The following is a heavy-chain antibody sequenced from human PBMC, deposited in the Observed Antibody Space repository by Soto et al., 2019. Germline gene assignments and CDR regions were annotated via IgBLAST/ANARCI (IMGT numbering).Heavy chain of an antibody. CDR2: FSSSGGVT. D-gene: IGHD2-15*01. CDR3: TKANRYCSGANCFTSDY. CDR1: GFTFRNYA. V-gene: IGHV3-23*01. J-gene: IGHJ4*02. Sequence: GGSLRLSCAASGFTFRNYAMSWVRQAPGKGLEWVSTFSSSGGVTYYADSVKGRFTISRDNSKNTLYLQMNSLRDEDTAVYYCTKANRYCSGANCFTSDYWGLGSLVSVSS.